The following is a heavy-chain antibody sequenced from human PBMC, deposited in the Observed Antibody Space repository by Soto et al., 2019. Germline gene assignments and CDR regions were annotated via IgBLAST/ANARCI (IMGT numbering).Heavy chain of an antibody. V-gene: IGHV3-30*04. J-gene: IGHJ4*02. CDR2: ISSDGRTI. Sequence: QVQLVESGGGVVQPGTSLRLSCAASGFPFTTCAIHWVRQAPDKGLEWVTIISSDGRTIHYVDSVQGRFTISRDNSKNTVHLQMNSLRAEDTAVYYCARGMGSGSFLMDYWGQGTLVTVSS. CDR1: GFPFTTCA. D-gene: IGHD3-10*01. CDR3: ARGMGSGSFLMDY.